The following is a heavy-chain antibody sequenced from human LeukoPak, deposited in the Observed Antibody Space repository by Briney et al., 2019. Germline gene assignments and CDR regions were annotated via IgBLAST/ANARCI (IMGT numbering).Heavy chain of an antibody. J-gene: IGHJ4*02. CDR1: GFTFSSYS. CDR2: ISSSSSYI. V-gene: IGHV3-21*01. CDR3: ARSGIVGATTSPLDY. Sequence: KPGGSLRLSCAASGFTFSSYSMNWVRQAPGKGLEWVSSISSSSSYIYYADSVKGRFTISRDNAKNSLYLQMNSLRAEDMAVYYCARSGIVGATTSPLDYWGQGTLVTVSS. D-gene: IGHD1-26*01.